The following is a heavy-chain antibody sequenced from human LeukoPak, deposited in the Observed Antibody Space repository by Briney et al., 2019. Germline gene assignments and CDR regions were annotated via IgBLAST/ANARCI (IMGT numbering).Heavy chain of an antibody. D-gene: IGHD2-2*01. CDR1: GGSISSYY. Sequence: PSETLSLTCTVSGGSISSYYWSWIRQPPGKGLEWIGYIYYSGSTNYNPSLKSRVTISVDTSKNQFSLKLSSVTAADTAVYYCASGEIVVVPAAPPHWYFDLWGRGTLVTVSS. V-gene: IGHV4-59*01. CDR3: ASGEIVVVPAAPPHWYFDL. CDR2: IYYSGST. J-gene: IGHJ2*01.